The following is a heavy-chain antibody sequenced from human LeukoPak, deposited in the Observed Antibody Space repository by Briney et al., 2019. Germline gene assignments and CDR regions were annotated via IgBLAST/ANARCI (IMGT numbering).Heavy chain of an antibody. Sequence: SETLSLTCTVSGGSISSSSYYWGWIRQPPGKGLEWIGSIYYSGSTYYNPSLKSRVTISVDTSKNQFSLKLSSVTAADTAVYYCARHMLPVAGNDAFDIWGQGTMVTVSS. V-gene: IGHV4-39*01. CDR2: IYYSGST. D-gene: IGHD6-19*01. CDR1: GGSISSSSYY. CDR3: ARHMLPVAGNDAFDI. J-gene: IGHJ3*02.